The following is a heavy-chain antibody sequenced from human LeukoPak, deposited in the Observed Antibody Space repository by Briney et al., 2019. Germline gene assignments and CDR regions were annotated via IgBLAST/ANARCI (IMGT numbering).Heavy chain of an antibody. J-gene: IGHJ6*03. CDR2: IIPIFGTA. CDR3: AKGRMDYYYYYYMDV. Sequence: ASVKVPCKASGGTFSSYAISWVRQAPGQGLEWMGGIIPIFGTANYAQKFQGRVTITADKSTSTAYMELSSLRSEDTAVYYCAKGRMDYYYYYYMDVWGKGTTVTVSS. CDR1: GGTFSSYA. V-gene: IGHV1-69*06. D-gene: IGHD2-15*01.